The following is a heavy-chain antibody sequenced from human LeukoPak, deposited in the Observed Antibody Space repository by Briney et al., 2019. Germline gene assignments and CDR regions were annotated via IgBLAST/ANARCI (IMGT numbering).Heavy chain of an antibody. J-gene: IGHJ5*02. Sequence: PSETLSLTCTVSGGSILDSTYYWAWIRQPPGKGLEWIATIFYNGNTHYNPSLKRRVTMSVDTVKNQFSLNLNSVTAADTAVYYCARQSTGYYYGWFDPWGQGTLVTVSS. CDR1: GGSILDSTYY. D-gene: IGHD3-22*01. V-gene: IGHV4-39*01. CDR2: IFYNGNT. CDR3: ARQSTGYYYGWFDP.